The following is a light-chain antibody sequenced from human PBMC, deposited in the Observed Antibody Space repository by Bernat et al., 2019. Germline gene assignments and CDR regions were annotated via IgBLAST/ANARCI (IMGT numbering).Light chain of an antibody. CDR2: KAS. V-gene: IGKV1-5*03. J-gene: IGKJ2*01. CDR1: QSISRW. Sequence: DIQMTQSPSTLSASLGDRVTMTCRASQSISRWLAWYQQKPGQPPKLLMYKASTLQSGVPSRFSGSGSGSEFTLTISSLQPDDSGTYYCQQYHSSSPYTFGQGTILAIK. CDR3: QQYHSSSPYT.